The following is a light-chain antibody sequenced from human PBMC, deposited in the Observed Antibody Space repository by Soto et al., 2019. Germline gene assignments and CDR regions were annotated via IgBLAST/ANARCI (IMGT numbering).Light chain of an antibody. V-gene: IGKV3-11*01. CDR3: QQRSNWPPAT. CDR2: DAS. Sequence: EIVLTQSQATLSLSPGERATLSCRASQSVSSYLAWYQQKPGQAPRLLIYDASNRATGIPARFSGGGSGTDFTLTISSLEPEDFAVYYCQQRSNWPPATFGQGTKLELK. CDR1: QSVSSY. J-gene: IGKJ2*01.